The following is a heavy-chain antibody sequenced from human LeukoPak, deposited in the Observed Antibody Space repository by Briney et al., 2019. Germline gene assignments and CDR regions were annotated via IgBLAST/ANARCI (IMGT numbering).Heavy chain of an antibody. CDR2: ISGSGGST. CDR3: ARGGYYLDFPGYFDY. Sequence: GGSLRLSCAASGFTFSSYAMSWVRQAPGKGLEWVSAISGSGGSTYYADSVKGRFTISRDNSKNTLYLQMNSLRAEDTAVYYCARGGYYLDFPGYFDYWGQGTLVTVSS. D-gene: IGHD1-26*01. J-gene: IGHJ4*02. V-gene: IGHV3-23*01. CDR1: GFTFSSYA.